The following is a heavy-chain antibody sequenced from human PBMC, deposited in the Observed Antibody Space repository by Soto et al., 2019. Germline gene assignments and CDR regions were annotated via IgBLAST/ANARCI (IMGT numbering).Heavy chain of an antibody. CDR2: INPSAGST. D-gene: IGHD2-2*01. CDR1: GYTFTSYY. Sequence: QVQLVQSGAEVKKPGASVKLSCKTSGYTFTSYYMHWVRQAPGQGLEWMGLINPSAGSTIFAQNFKGRVTMTRATSTSTVYMELSSLRSDDTAVYYCARPPCRTTSCYSGGFDFWGQGTLVTVSS. V-gene: IGHV1-46*01. J-gene: IGHJ4*02. CDR3: ARPPCRTTSCYSGGFDF.